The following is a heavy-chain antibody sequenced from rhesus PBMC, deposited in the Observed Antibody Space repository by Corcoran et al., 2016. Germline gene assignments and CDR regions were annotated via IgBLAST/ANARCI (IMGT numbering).Heavy chain of an antibody. Sequence: QVQLLESGPGLVKPSETLSLTCALSGGSISSNYWTWTRQAPEKGLEWIGYIHGATGSTSYSPSLESRVTMSADTSKNQFSLKLSSVTVADTAVYHCARASVFYSGNYYFDYWGQGVLVTVSS. D-gene: IGHD3-16*01. J-gene: IGHJ4*01. CDR2: IHGATGST. V-gene: IGHV4-160*01. CDR3: ARASVFYSGNYYFDY. CDR1: GGSISSNY.